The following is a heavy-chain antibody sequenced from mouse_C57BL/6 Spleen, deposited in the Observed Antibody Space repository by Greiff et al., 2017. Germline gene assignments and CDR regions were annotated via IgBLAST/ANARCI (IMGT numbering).Heavy chain of an antibody. CDR1: GFTFSDYY. CDR2: INYDGSST. D-gene: IGHD2-3*01. Sequence: DVKLVESEGGLVQPGSSMKLSCTASGFTFSDYYMAWVRQVPEKGLEWVANINYDGSSTYYLDSLKSRFIISRDNAKNILYLQMSSLKSEDTATYYCARASYDALYFDYWGQGTTLTVSS. J-gene: IGHJ2*01. CDR3: ARASYDALYFDY. V-gene: IGHV5-16*01.